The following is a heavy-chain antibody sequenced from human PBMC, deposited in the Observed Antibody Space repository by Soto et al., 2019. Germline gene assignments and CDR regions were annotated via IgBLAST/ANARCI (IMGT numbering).Heavy chain of an antibody. CDR3: ARNIVVVVAATVLGPYYYGMDV. Sequence: SETLSLTCTVSGGSVSSGSYYWSWIRQPPGKGLEWIGYINYSGSTNYNPSLKSRVTISVDTSKNQFSLKLSSVTAADTAVYYCARNIVVVVAATVLGPYYYGMDVWGQGTTVTVSS. D-gene: IGHD2-15*01. V-gene: IGHV4-61*01. CDR2: INYSGST. J-gene: IGHJ6*02. CDR1: GGSVSSGSYY.